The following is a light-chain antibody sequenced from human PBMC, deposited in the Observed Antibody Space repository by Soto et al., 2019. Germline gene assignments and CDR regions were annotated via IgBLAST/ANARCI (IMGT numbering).Light chain of an antibody. CDR2: DVS. Sequence: QSALTQSASVSGSLGQSISISCIGTSADVGGYDYVSWYQQHPGKAPRLMIYDVSNRPSGVSNRFSGSKSGNTASLTISGLQAEDEADYYCSSYTSTYTLIFGGGTQLTVL. J-gene: IGLJ2*01. CDR1: SADVGGYDY. CDR3: SSYTSTYTLI. V-gene: IGLV2-14*03.